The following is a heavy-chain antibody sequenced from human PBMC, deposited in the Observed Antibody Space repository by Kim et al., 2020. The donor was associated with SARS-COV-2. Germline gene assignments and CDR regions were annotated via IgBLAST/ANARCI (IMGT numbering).Heavy chain of an antibody. J-gene: IGHJ5*02. CDR1: GGSISSGGYY. CDR3: AISYCCSTSCYFMDEWGGFDP. D-gene: IGHD2-2*01. V-gene: IGHV4-31*03. CDR2: IYYSGST. Sequence: SETLSLTCTVSGGSISSGGYYWSWIRQHPGKGLEWIGYIYYSGSTFYNPSLKSRVTISLDTSKNQFSLKLSSVTAADTAVYYCAISYCCSTSCYFMDEWGGFDPWGQGTLVTVSS.